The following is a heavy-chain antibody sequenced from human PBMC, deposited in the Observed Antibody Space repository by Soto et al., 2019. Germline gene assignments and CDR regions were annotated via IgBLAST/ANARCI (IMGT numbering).Heavy chain of an antibody. Sequence: SETLSLTCTVSGGYIRCYYWSWIRQPPGKGLEWIGYNYYSENTNYNHSLKKRVTLQVDTSKNQFSLKLSSVTAAHTFVYYCARDEDYGGNSGNYGLDGWGQGTTVTVSS. V-gene: IGHV4-59*08. D-gene: IGHD4-17*01. CDR3: ARDEDYGGNSGNYGLDG. J-gene: IGHJ6*02. CDR1: GGYIRCYY. CDR2: NYYSENT.